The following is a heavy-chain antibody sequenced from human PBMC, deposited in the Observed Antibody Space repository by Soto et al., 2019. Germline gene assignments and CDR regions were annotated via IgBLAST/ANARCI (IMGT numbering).Heavy chain of an antibody. J-gene: IGHJ4*02. V-gene: IGHV1-3*01. CDR2: INAGNGNT. CDR3: AKGGGGY. CDR1: GYTFTSYT. D-gene: IGHD3-16*01. Sequence: GASVKVSCKASGYTFTSYTIHLVRQAPGQRLEWMGWINAGNGNTKYSQKFQGRVTITRDTSASTAYVELSSLRSEDTAVYYCAKGGGGYWGQGTLVTVSS.